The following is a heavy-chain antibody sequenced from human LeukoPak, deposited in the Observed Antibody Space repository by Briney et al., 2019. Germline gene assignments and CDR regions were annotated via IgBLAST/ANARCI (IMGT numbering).Heavy chain of an antibody. J-gene: IGHJ5*02. D-gene: IGHD3-9*01. Sequence: SETLSLTCAVYGGSFSGYYWSWIRQPPGKGLEWIGEINHSGSTNYNPSLKSRVTISVDTSKNQFSLKLSSVTAADTAVYYCAREVGYYDILTGYQSLDPWGQGTLVTVSS. V-gene: IGHV4-34*01. CDR3: AREVGYYDILTGYQSLDP. CDR1: GGSFSGYY. CDR2: INHSGST.